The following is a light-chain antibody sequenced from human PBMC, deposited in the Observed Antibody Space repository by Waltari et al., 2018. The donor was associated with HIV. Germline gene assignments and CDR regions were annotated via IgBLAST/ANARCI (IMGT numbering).Light chain of an antibody. Sequence: QSVLTQPPSASGTPGQRVTISCSGSSSTIGSNTVNWYQQLPGTAPKPLIYSNNQPPSGVPDRFSCSKSGTSASLAISGLQSEDEADYYCAAWDDSLNGYVFGTGTKVTVL. CDR3: AAWDDSLNGYV. CDR1: SSTIGSNT. CDR2: SNN. J-gene: IGLJ1*01. V-gene: IGLV1-44*01.